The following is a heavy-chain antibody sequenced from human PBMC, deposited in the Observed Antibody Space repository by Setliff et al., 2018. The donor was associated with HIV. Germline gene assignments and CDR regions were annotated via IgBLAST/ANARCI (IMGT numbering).Heavy chain of an antibody. D-gene: IGHD5-18*01. J-gene: IGHJ4*02. CDR3: ARVADGYNSYFDY. CDR2: IKQGGSEK. V-gene: IGHV3-7*01. CDR1: GFIFSSYW. Sequence: ETLSLSCAASGFIFSSYWMSWVRQAPGKGLEWVANIKQGGSEKYYVDSVKGRFTMSRDNAKNSLFLQMHSLRAEDTAVYYCARVADGYNSYFDYWGQGTVVTVSS.